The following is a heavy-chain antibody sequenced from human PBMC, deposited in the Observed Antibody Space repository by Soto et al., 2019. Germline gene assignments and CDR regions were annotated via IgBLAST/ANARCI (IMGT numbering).Heavy chain of an antibody. D-gene: IGHD6-13*01. CDR1: GFTFSSYA. Sequence: GGSLRLSCAASGFTFSSYAMSWVRQAPGKGLEWVSAISGSGGSTYYADSVKGRFTISRDNSKNTLYLQMNSLRAEDTAVYYCAKDRVQQQLVPETYYFDYWGQGTLVTVSS. CDR3: AKDRVQQQLVPETYYFDY. CDR2: ISGSGGST. V-gene: IGHV3-23*01. J-gene: IGHJ4*02.